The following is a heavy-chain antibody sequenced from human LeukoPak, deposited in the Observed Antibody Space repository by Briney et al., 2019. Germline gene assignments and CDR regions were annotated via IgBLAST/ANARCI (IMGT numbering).Heavy chain of an antibody. CDR2: IHPSGGST. CDR3: ARMGMDAAMITNFFDY. J-gene: IGHJ4*02. V-gene: IGHV1-46*01. Sequence: GASVKVSCKASGYTFTGYYMHWVRQAPGQGLEWMGAIHPSGGSTSYAQKFQGRVTMTKDTSMSTAYMELSSLRSEDTAIYYCARMGMDAAMITNFFDYWGQGTLITVSS. CDR1: GYTFTGYY. D-gene: IGHD5-18*01.